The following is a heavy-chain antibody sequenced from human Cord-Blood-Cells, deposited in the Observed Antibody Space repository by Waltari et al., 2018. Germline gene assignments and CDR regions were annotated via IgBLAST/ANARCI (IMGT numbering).Heavy chain of an antibody. CDR2: ISSSSSYI. V-gene: IGHV3-21*01. J-gene: IGHJ4*02. CDR3: ARAGRPSGRYCSSTSCYYFDY. Sequence: SLRLSCAASGFTFSSYSMNWVRQAPGKGLEWVSSISSSSSYIYYADSVKGRFTISRDNAKNSLYLQMNSLRAEDTAVYYCARAGRPSGRYCSSTSCYYFDYWGQGTLVTVSS. D-gene: IGHD2-2*01. CDR1: GFTFSSYS.